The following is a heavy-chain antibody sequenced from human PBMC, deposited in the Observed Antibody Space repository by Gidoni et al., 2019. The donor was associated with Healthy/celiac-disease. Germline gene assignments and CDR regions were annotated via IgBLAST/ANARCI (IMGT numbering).Heavy chain of an antibody. CDR3: ARDQSGSYDSDAFDI. CDR2: IYYSGST. J-gene: IGHJ3*02. CDR1: GGSLSSYY. D-gene: IGHD1-26*01. V-gene: IGHV4-59*01. Sequence: QVQLQESGPGLVKPSETLSLTCTVSGGSLSSYYWSWIRQPPGKGLEWIGYIYYSGSTNYNPSLKSRVTISVDTSKNQFSLKLSSVTAADTAVYYCARDQSGSYDSDAFDIWGQGTMVTVSS.